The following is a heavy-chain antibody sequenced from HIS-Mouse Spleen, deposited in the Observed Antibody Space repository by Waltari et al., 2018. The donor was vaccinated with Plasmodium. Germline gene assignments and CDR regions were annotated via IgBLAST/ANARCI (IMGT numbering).Heavy chain of an antibody. J-gene: IGHJ2*01. CDR3: ASSWYWYFDL. D-gene: IGHD6-13*01. Sequence: EVQLVESGGGLVQPGGSLSLSCAACGFPFGSYWMSWVRQAPGKGLEWVANIKQDGSEKYYVDSVKGRFTISRDNAKNSLYLQMNSLRAEDTAVYYCASSWYWYFDLWGRGTLVTVSS. V-gene: IGHV3-7*01. CDR2: IKQDGSEK. CDR1: GFPFGSYW.